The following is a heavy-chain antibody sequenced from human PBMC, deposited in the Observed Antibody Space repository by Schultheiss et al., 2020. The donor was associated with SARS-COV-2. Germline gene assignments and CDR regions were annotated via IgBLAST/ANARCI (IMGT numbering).Heavy chain of an antibody. V-gene: IGHV4-30-4*01. CDR3: ARGRAPRDGYRN. J-gene: IGHJ4*02. CDR2: IDYSGRI. D-gene: IGHD5-24*01. CDR1: GGSIRSGESY. Sequence: SETLSLTCTVSGGSIRSGESYWSWIRQSPGKGLEWIGYIDYSGRIFYNPSLKSRLTISLDTSKNQFSLKLSSVTAADTAVYYCARGRAPRDGYRNWGQGTLVTVSS.